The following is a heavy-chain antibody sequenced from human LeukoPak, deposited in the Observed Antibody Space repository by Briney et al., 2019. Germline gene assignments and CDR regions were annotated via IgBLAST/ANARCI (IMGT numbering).Heavy chain of an antibody. Sequence: ASVKVSCIASGYTFTGYGLSWVRQAPGQGLEWMGWISAYNGNTNYAQKLQGRVTMTTDTSTSTAYMELRSLRCDDTAVYYCARAGWGLAARPGNWVYPWGQGTLVTVSS. CDR3: ARAGWGLAARPGNWVYP. D-gene: IGHD6-6*01. J-gene: IGHJ5*02. CDR1: GYTFTGYG. V-gene: IGHV1-18*01. CDR2: ISAYNGNT.